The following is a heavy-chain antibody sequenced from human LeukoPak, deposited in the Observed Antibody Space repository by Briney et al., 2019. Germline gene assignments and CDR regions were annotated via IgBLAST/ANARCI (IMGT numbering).Heavy chain of an antibody. V-gene: IGHV3-30*18. Sequence: PGGSLRLSCAAYGFIFSSYGMHWVRQAPGKGLEWVAVISYDESNKYYADSVKGRFTISRDNSKNTLYLQMNSPRPEDTAVYYCAKDDYYGSGRPSWGQGTLVTVSS. CDR1: GFIFSSYG. J-gene: IGHJ5*02. D-gene: IGHD3-10*01. CDR2: ISYDESNK. CDR3: AKDDYYGSGRPS.